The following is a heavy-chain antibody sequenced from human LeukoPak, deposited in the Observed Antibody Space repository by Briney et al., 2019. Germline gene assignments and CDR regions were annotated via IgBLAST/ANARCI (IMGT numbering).Heavy chain of an antibody. CDR1: GGSISSSSYY. CDR3: ARGDGGWFFVY. J-gene: IGHJ4*02. D-gene: IGHD6-19*01. V-gene: IGHV4-30-2*01. Sequence: SETLSLTCTVSGGSISSSSYYWSWIRQPPGKGLEWLGFIHHSGTTSDNPSLKSRVTISLDRAKNQFSLTMTSLTDADTAVYYCARGDGGWFFVYWGRGIPVTVSS. CDR2: IHHSGTT.